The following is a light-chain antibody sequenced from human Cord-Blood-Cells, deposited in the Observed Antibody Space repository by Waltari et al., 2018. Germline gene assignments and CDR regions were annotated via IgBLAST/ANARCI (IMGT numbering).Light chain of an antibody. CDR3: QQSYSTPYS. CDR1: QSISSY. Sequence: DIQMTQSPSSLSASVGDSVTLTLRASQSISSYLNWYQQKPGKAPKLLIYAASSLQSGVPSRFSGSGSGTDFTLTISSLQPEDFATYYCQQSYSTPYSFGQGTKLEIK. J-gene: IGKJ2*03. CDR2: AAS. V-gene: IGKV1-39*01.